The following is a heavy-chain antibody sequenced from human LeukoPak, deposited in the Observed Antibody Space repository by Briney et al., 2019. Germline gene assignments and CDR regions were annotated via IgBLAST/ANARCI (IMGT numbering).Heavy chain of an antibody. V-gene: IGHV3-72*01. CDR3: SRESSIFWVVARSYMDV. J-gene: IGHJ6*03. CDR2: TRNKAESYKT. Sequence: PGGSLRLSCAASGFRFSDHYINWLRQAPGKGLEWVGRTRNKAESYKTEYAASVKGRFTISRDDSKKSLYLQMNSLKTEDTAVYYCSRESSIFWVVARSYMDVWGKGTTVTVSS. D-gene: IGHD3-3*01. CDR1: GFRFSDHY.